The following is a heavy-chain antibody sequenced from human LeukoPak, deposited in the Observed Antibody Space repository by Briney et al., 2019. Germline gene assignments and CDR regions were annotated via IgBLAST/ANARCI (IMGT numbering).Heavy chain of an antibody. V-gene: IGHV1-69*13. J-gene: IGHJ4*02. D-gene: IGHD2-15*01. CDR2: IIPIFGTA. Sequence: ASVKVSCKASGGTFSSYAISWVQQAPGQGLEWMGGIIPIFGTANYAQKFQGRVTITADESTSTAYTELSSLRSEDTAVYYCATGRDRYCSGGSCYLGDDYWGQGTLVTVSS. CDR3: ATGRDRYCSGGSCYLGDDY. CDR1: GGTFSSYA.